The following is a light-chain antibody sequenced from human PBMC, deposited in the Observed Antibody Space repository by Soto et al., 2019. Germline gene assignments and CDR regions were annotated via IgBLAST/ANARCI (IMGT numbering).Light chain of an antibody. CDR3: QSYDSSLNGFYV. J-gene: IGLJ1*01. CDR1: SSNIGAGFD. Sequence: QSVLTQPPSVSGAPGQRVTISCTGSSSNIGAGFDVHWYQQLPGTAPKLLIYGTLNRPSLVPDRFSGSRSGASASLAITGLQAEDEADYYCQSYDSSLNGFYVFGTGTKVTVL. CDR2: GTL. V-gene: IGLV1-40*01.